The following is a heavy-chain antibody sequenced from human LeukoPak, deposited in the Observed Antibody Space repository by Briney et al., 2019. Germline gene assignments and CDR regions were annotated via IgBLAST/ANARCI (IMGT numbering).Heavy chain of an antibody. CDR3: ARAMVRGVHFDY. V-gene: IGHV3-30*04. CDR2: ISYDGSNK. J-gene: IGHJ4*02. Sequence: GGSLRLSCAASGFTFSSYAMHWVRQAPGKGLEWVAVISYDGSNKYYADSVKGRFTISRDNSKNTLHLQMNSLRAEDTAVYYCARAMVRGVHFDYWGQGTLVTVSS. CDR1: GFTFSSYA. D-gene: IGHD3-10*01.